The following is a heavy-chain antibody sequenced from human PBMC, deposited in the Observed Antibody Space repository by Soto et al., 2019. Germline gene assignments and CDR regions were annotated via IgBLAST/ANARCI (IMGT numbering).Heavy chain of an antibody. CDR1: GGSISSGGYY. CDR2: IYYSGST. Sequence: PSETLSLTCTVSGGSISSGGYYWSWIRQHPGKGLEWIGYIYYSGSTYYNPSLKSRVTISVDTSKNQSSLKLSSVTAADTAVYYCARVDTMVRGVTNWGQGTLVTVSS. D-gene: IGHD3-10*01. V-gene: IGHV4-31*03. J-gene: IGHJ4*02. CDR3: ARVDTMVRGVTN.